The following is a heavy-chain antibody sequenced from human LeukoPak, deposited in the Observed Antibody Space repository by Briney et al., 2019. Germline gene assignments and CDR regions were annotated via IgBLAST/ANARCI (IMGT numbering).Heavy chain of an antibody. CDR3: ARDVGSGGGTFPTYHFDF. V-gene: IGHV4-4*07. J-gene: IGHJ4*02. D-gene: IGHD3-10*01. CDR2: IYSSGDT. Sequence: SETLSLTCTVSGGSISSYCWDWIRQPAGKGLEWIGRIYSSGDTNYKPSLKSRGTISVDTSKNQSSLRLSSLTAADTAVYYCARDVGSGGGTFPTYHFDFWGQGTLVTVSS. CDR1: GGSISSYC.